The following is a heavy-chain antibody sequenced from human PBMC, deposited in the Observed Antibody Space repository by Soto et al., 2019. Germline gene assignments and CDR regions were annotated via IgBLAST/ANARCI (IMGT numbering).Heavy chain of an antibody. CDR2: ISSSSSYI. CDR3: ARDRVAARPPPYYYGMDV. D-gene: IGHD6-6*01. CDR1: GFTFSSYA. V-gene: IGHV3-21*01. Sequence: GGSLRLSCAASGFTFSSYAMSWVRQAPGKGLEWVSAISSSSSYIYYADSVKGRFTISRDNAKNSLYLQMNSLRAEDTAVYYCARDRVAARPPPYYYGMDVWGQGTTVTVSS. J-gene: IGHJ6*02.